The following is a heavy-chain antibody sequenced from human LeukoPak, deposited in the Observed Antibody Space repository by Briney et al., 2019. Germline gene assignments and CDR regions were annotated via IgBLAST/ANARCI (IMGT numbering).Heavy chain of an antibody. Sequence: SETLSLTCSVSDDAISTTAYYWGWVRQSPGKGLEWIGSIFYNGDTYYDPSLKSRISISIDTSKNQFSLNLNSMTAADSGVYYCARHFRFIGFGELLAFDTWGQGTQVIVSS. D-gene: IGHD3-10*01. CDR1: DDAISTTAYY. J-gene: IGHJ4*02. CDR3: ARHFRFIGFGELLAFDT. V-gene: IGHV4-39*01. CDR2: IFYNGDT.